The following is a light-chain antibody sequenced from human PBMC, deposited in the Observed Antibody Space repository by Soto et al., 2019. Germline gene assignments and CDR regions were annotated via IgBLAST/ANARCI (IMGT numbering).Light chain of an antibody. CDR2: TAS. J-gene: IGKJ4*01. CDR1: QSIGIF. V-gene: IGKV1-39*01. CDR3: QHSYNIVT. Sequence: DIQMTQSPSSLSASLGDKVTITCRASQSIGIFLNWYQQKPGKAPQLLIYTASSLQSGVPSRFTASGSGTDFTLTISSLQPEDFATYYCQHSYNIVTFGGGTKVDIK.